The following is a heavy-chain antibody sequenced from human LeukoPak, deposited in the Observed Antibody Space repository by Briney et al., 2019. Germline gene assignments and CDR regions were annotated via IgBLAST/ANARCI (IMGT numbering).Heavy chain of an antibody. CDR3: ARLRRFPRYFDGWFDS. J-gene: IGHJ5*01. CDR2: THHSGNT. CDR1: GDSVSGYY. Sequence: PSETLSLTCIVSGDSVSGYYWNWIRQPPGKGLEWIGYTHHSGNTLYNPSLKSRVTTSVDTSKNHFSLQLSSVTAGDTAVYYCARLRRFPRYFDGWFDSWGQGTLVLVSS. D-gene: IGHD3-9*01. V-gene: IGHV4-59*08.